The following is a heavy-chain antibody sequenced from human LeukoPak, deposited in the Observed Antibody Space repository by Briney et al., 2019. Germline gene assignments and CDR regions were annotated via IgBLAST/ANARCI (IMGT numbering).Heavy chain of an antibody. CDR3: ARGLYPYYFDY. CDR2: IWYDGSNK. J-gene: IGHJ4*02. CDR1: GFIFSDYA. V-gene: IGHV3-33*08. Sequence: GGSLRLSCSASGFIFSDYAMRWVRQAPGKGLEWVAVIWYDGSNKYYADSVKGRFTISRDDSKNTLYLQMNSLRAEDTAVYYCARGLYPYYFDYWGQGTLVTVSS. D-gene: IGHD5/OR15-5a*01.